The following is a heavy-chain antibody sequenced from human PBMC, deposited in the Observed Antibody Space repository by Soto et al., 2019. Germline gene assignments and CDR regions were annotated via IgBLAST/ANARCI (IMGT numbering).Heavy chain of an antibody. D-gene: IGHD5-18*01. V-gene: IGHV3-23*01. CDR3: AKGEQLWEPLDH. Sequence: GSLRLSCAASGLAFSNYAMSWVRQAPGKGLEWVSTISASGYSAYYGGAVKGRFTTSRDNSKSTLYLQMNRLRADDTAVYYCAKGEQLWEPLDHWGQGTQVTVSS. J-gene: IGHJ4*02. CDR2: ISASGYSA. CDR1: GLAFSNYA.